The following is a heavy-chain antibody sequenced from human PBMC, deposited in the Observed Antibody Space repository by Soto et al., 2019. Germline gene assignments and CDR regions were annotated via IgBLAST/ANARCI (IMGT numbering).Heavy chain of an antibody. Sequence: ASVKVSCKASGYTFTSYGISWVRQAPGQGLEWMGWISAYNSNTNYPQKLQGRVTMTTDTSTSTSYMELRSLRSDDTAVYYCARGIAARTFDYWGQGTLVTVSS. V-gene: IGHV1-18*01. CDR2: ISAYNSNT. CDR3: ARGIAARTFDY. D-gene: IGHD6-6*01. J-gene: IGHJ4*02. CDR1: GYTFTSYG.